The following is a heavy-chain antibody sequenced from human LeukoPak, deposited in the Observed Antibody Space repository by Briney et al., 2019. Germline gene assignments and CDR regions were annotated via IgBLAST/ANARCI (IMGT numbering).Heavy chain of an antibody. D-gene: IGHD6-19*01. CDR1: GFTFSSYS. CDR2: ISSSSRTI. CDR3: ARDRDYSSGWTEGLDY. V-gene: IGHV3-48*01. J-gene: IGHJ4*02. Sequence: GGSLRLSCAASGFTFSSYSMNWVRQAPGKGLEWVSYISSSSRTIYYADSVKGRFTISRDNAKNSMFLQMNSLRAEDTAVYYCARDRDYSSGWTEGLDYWGQGILVTVSS.